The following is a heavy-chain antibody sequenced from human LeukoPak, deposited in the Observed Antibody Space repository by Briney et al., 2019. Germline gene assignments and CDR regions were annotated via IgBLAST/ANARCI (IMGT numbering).Heavy chain of an antibody. CDR1: GFTVSSNY. Sequence: TGGSLRLSCAASGFTVSSNYMSWVRQAPGKGLEWVSVIYSGGSTYYADSVKGRFTISRDNSKNTLYLQMNSLRAEDTAVYYCAREAYCSGGSCYGRGYFDYWGQGTLVTVSS. D-gene: IGHD2-15*01. J-gene: IGHJ4*02. V-gene: IGHV3-66*01. CDR3: AREAYCSGGSCYGRGYFDY. CDR2: IYSGGST.